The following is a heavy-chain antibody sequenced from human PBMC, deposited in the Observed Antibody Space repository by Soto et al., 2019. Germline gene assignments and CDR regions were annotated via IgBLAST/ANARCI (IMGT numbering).Heavy chain of an antibody. CDR2: ISSGGGSI. J-gene: IGHJ4*02. CDR3: ASTSSISSLGY. V-gene: IGHV3-48*01. Sequence: EVQLVESGGGLVQPGGSLRLSCVASGLTFSSYSMNWVRQAPGKGLEWVSYISSGGGSIYYADSVKGRFTISRNNAKTSLYLQMNSLRAEDTAVYYCASTSSISSLGYWGQGTLVTVPS. CDR1: GLTFSSYS. D-gene: IGHD6-6*01.